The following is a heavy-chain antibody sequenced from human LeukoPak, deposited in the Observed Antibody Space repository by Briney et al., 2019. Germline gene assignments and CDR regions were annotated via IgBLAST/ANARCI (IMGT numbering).Heavy chain of an antibody. CDR2: INPNSGDT. D-gene: IGHD6-13*01. CDR3: ARAVAAIVNWFDP. Sequence: ASVKVSCKASGYTFAGYYMHWVRQAPGQGLDWMGWINPNSGDTNNAQKFQGRVTMTSDTSISTAYIELSSLTSDDTAVYYCARAVAAIVNWFDPWGQGTLVTVSS. CDR1: GYTFAGYY. V-gene: IGHV1-2*02. J-gene: IGHJ5*02.